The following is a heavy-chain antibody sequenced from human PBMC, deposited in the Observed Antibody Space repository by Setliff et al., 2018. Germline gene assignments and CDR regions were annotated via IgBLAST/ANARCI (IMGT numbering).Heavy chain of an antibody. J-gene: IGHJ6*03. D-gene: IGHD3-22*01. Sequence: GGSLRLSCAASGFTFSTYALSWVRQAPGEGLEWVSCISGSGDNTHYADSVKGRFTISRDNSENTLYLQMNSLRAEDTAVYYCARLALTGYDSSGYYYALDSYYYMDVWGKGTTVTVSS. CDR2: ISGSGDNT. V-gene: IGHV3-23*01. CDR1: GFTFSTYA. CDR3: ARLALTGYDSSGYYYALDSYYYMDV.